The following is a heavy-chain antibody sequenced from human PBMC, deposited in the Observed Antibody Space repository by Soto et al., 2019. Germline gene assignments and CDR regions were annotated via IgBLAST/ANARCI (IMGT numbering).Heavy chain of an antibody. Sequence: SETLSLTCAVSGGSISSSNWWSWVRQPPGKGLEWIGEIYHSGSTNYNPSLKSRVTISVDKSKNQFSLKLSSVTAADTAVYYCARMGPYYYDSSGPEKGFDYWCQATLVTVSS. CDR3: ARMGPYYYDSSGPEKGFDY. J-gene: IGHJ4*02. V-gene: IGHV4-4*02. CDR2: IYHSGST. D-gene: IGHD3-22*01. CDR1: GGSISSSNW.